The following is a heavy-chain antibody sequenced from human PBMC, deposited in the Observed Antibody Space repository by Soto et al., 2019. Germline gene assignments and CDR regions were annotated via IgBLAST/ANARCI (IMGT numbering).Heavy chain of an antibody. CDR3: ATGLSTGPR. CDR1: GFTINNAW. CDR2: IKSNTDGGTT. Sequence: EVQLVESGGGLVKPGGSLRLSCVASGFTINNAWMNWVRQAPGKGLEWGGRIKSNTDGGTTDYAAPVKGRFTISRDDSKNTLYLQMNSLKTEDTAAYYCATGLSTGPRWVLGTLVTVSS. V-gene: IGHV3-15*07. J-gene: IGHJ4*02.